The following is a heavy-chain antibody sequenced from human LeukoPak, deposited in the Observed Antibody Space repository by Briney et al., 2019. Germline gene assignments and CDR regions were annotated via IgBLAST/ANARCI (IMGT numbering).Heavy chain of an antibody. V-gene: IGHV3-74*01. J-gene: IGHJ4*02. Sequence: GGSLRLSCAASGFTVSSNYMSWVRQAPGKGLVWVSRINRDGSSTSHADSVKGRFTISRDSAKNTLYLQMNNLRAEDTAVYYCAREDRSSLDYWGQGTLVTVSS. D-gene: IGHD6-13*01. CDR2: INRDGSST. CDR3: AREDRSSLDY. CDR1: GFTVSSNY.